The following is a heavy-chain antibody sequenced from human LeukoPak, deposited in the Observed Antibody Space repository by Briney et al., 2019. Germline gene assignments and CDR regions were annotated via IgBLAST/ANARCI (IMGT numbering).Heavy chain of an antibody. CDR1: GYTFTSYG. CDR2: ISAYNGNT. Sequence: ASVKVSCKASGYTFTSYGISWVRQAPGQGLEWMGWISAYNGNTNYAQKLQGRVTMTTDTSTSTAYMEPRSLRSDDTAVYYCARDVQQWLDDAFDIWGQGTMVTVSS. CDR3: ARDVQQWLDDAFDI. J-gene: IGHJ3*02. D-gene: IGHD6-19*01. V-gene: IGHV1-18*01.